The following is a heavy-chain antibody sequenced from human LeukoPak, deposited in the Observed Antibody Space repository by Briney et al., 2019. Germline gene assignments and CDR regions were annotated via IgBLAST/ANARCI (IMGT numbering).Heavy chain of an antibody. CDR2: IIPILDMT. CDR3: ARDNPPYCNGGTCYSH. D-gene: IGHD2-15*01. J-gene: IGHJ4*02. V-gene: IGHV1-69*04. CDR1: GGTFSSYA. Sequence: SVKVSCKASGGTFSSYALSWVRQAPGQGLEWMGRIIPILDMTTYSQNFQDRVTITAYESTGTAYMELSGLRSEDTAIYYCARDNPPYCNGGTCYSHWGQGTLVTVS.